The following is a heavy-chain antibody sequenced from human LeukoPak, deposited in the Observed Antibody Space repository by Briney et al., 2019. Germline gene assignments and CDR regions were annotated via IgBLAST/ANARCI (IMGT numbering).Heavy chain of an antibody. CDR1: GFTFSSYA. D-gene: IGHD6-19*01. J-gene: IGHJ4*02. Sequence: GGSLRLSCAASGFTFSSYAMIWVRQAPGKGLEWVSGISGSSGSTYYADSVKGWFTISRDNSKNTLYLQMNSLRAEDTAVYYCAKATYYSSGHGYYFDYWGQGTLVTVSS. CDR2: ISGSSGST. CDR3: AKATYYSSGHGYYFDY. V-gene: IGHV3-23*01.